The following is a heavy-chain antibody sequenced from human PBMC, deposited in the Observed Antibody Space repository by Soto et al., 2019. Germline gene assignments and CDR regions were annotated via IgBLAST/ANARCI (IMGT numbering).Heavy chain of an antibody. CDR1: GYTFTSYD. J-gene: IGHJ6*02. CDR3: ARFGGSLWFGELLHYYYYGMDV. V-gene: IGHV1-8*01. D-gene: IGHD3-10*01. CDR2: MNPNSGNT. Sequence: ASVKVSCKASGYTFTSYDINWVRQATGQGLEWMGWMNPNSGNTGYAQKFQGRVTMTRNTSISTAYMELSSLRSEDTAVYYCARFGGSLWFGELLHYYYYGMDVWGQGTTVT.